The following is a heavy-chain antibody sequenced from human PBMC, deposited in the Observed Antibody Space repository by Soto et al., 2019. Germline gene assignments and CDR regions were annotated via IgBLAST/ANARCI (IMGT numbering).Heavy chain of an antibody. Sequence: EVQLVESGGVLVQPGRSLRLSCAASGFTFDDYAMHWVRQAPGKGLAWVSGISWNSGSIGYADSVKGRFTISRDNAKNSLCLQLNSLRAEDTALYYCAKGCCVGGCPNDAFDIWGPGTMVTVSS. D-gene: IGHD2-21*01. CDR1: GFTFDDYA. J-gene: IGHJ3*02. V-gene: IGHV3-9*01. CDR3: AKGCCVGGCPNDAFDI. CDR2: ISWNSGSI.